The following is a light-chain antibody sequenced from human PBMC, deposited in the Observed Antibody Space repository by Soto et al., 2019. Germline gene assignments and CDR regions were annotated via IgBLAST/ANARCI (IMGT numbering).Light chain of an antibody. V-gene: IGKV2-30*01. CDR1: QSLLYTDGNTY. CDR2: KVS. CDR3: KQGTHWPRT. Sequence: DVVMTQSPLSLPVTLGQPASISCKSSQSLLYTDGNTYLHRFQQRPGQSRRRLIYKVSNRDSGVPDRFSGSGSGTDFTLKISRVEADDVAVYYCKQGTHWPRTFGQGTKLEIK. J-gene: IGKJ2*02.